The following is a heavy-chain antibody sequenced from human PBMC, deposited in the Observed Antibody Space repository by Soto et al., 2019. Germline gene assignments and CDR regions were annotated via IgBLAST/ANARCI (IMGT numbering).Heavy chain of an antibody. CDR3: ARGSGGREDYDVWSGYKWLDP. CDR2: IYYSGTT. V-gene: IGHV4-38-2*01. Sequence: SETLSLTCAVSGFSISSVYYWGLIRQPPGKGLEWIGSIYYSGTTYYNPSLKSRVTISVDTSNNQFSLKLSSVTAADTAVYYCARGSGGREDYDVWSGYKWLDPWGKGTMVTVSS. D-gene: IGHD3-3*01. CDR1: GFSISSVYY. J-gene: IGHJ5*02.